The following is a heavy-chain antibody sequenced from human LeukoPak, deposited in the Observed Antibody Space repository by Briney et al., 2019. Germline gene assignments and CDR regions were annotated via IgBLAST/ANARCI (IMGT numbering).Heavy chain of an antibody. CDR1: GFTFSSYG. Sequence: PGGSLRLSCAASGFTFSSYGMHWVRQAPGKGLEWVAVISYDGSNKYYADSVKGRFTISRDNSKNTLYLQMNSLRAEDTAVYYCAKAGPLTAPWNYDFWSGYYYWGQGTLVTVSS. CDR2: ISYDGSNK. D-gene: IGHD3-3*01. V-gene: IGHV3-30*18. CDR3: AKAGPLTAPWNYDFWSGYYY. J-gene: IGHJ4*02.